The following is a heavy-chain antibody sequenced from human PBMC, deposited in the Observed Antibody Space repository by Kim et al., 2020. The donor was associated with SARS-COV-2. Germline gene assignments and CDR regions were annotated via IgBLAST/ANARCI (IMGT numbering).Heavy chain of an antibody. V-gene: IGHV1-69*13. CDR2: IIPIFGTA. J-gene: IGHJ3*02. D-gene: IGHD2-21*02. CDR3: ARVSRSHIVVVTALGVAFDI. Sequence: SVKVSCKASGGTFSSYAISWVRQAPGQGLEWMGGIIPIFGTANYAQKFQGRVTITADESTSTAYMELSSLRSEDTAVYYCARVSRSHIVVVTALGVAFDIWCQGTMVTVSS. CDR1: GGTFSSYA.